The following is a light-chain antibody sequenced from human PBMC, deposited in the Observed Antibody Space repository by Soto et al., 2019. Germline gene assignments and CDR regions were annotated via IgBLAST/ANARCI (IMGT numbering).Light chain of an antibody. V-gene: IGLV1-47*01. CDR1: SSNIGSNY. CDR3: AAWDDSLSGRV. CDR2: RTD. J-gene: IGLJ2*01. Sequence: QSVLTQPPSASGTPGQRVTMSCSGSSSNIGSNYVYWYQQLPGTAPKLLIYRTDQRPSGVPERFSGSKSGTSVSLAISGLRSEDEADYYCAAWDDSLSGRVFGGGTKLTVL.